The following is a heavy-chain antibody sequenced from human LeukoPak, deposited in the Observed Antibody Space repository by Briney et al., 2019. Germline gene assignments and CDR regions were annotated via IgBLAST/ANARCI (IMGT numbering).Heavy chain of an antibody. Sequence: ASVKISCKASRYTFTNYAINWVRHAPGQGLQWMGWISTNTGIPKYAQGFTGRFVFSLDTSASTAYLQITSLNPEDTAVYFCTRGLFCSSGSCYFLDSWGQGTLVTVSS. V-gene: IGHV7-4-1*02. CDR2: ISTNTGIP. J-gene: IGHJ4*02. CDR1: RYTFTNYA. D-gene: IGHD2-15*01. CDR3: TRGLFCSSGSCYFLDS.